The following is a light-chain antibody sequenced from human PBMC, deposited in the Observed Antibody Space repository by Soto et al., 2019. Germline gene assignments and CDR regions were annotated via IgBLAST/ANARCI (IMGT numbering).Light chain of an antibody. J-gene: IGKJ1*01. CDR1: QSVSSSY. CDR2: GAS. Sequence: ESALTQAPGTLSLSPGERATLSCRASQSVSSSYLAWYQQKPGQAPRLLIYGASSRATGIPDRFTGSGSGTDFTLTISRLEPEDFAVFYCHQYGSSPQTFGQGTKVDIK. CDR3: HQYGSSPQT. V-gene: IGKV3-20*01.